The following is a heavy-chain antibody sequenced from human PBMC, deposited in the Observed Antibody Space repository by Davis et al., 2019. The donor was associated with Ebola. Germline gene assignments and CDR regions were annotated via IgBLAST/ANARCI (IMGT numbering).Heavy chain of an antibody. Sequence: GESLKISCAASGFTFSSYSMNWVRQAPGKGLEWVSYISSGSNTRYYADSVMGRFTISRDNAKNSLHLHMNSLRDEDTAVYYCAAGRELLWFGDPFDCWGQGTLVTVSS. CDR2: ISSGSNTR. J-gene: IGHJ4*02. CDR1: GFTFSSYS. CDR3: AAGRELLWFGDPFDC. V-gene: IGHV3-48*02. D-gene: IGHD3-10*01.